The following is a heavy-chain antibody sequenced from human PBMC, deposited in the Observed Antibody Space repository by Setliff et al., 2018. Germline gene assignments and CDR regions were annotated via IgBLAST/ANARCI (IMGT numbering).Heavy chain of an antibody. V-gene: IGHV1-2*02. CDR3: ARGGYSGSYDFDY. J-gene: IGHJ4*02. CDR1: GYTFTDYY. Sequence: ASVKVSCKASGYTFTDYYMYWVQQAPGKGLEWMGWITPNSGGTNYAQKFQGRVTMTRDTSITTAFMELSRLRSDDTAVYYCARGGYSGSYDFDYWGQGTLVTVSS. D-gene: IGHD1-26*01. CDR2: ITPNSGGT.